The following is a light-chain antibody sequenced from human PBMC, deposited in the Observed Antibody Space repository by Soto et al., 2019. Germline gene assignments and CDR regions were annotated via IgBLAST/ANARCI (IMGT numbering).Light chain of an antibody. CDR3: LQSYSTLLFT. V-gene: IGKV1-39*01. J-gene: IGKJ5*01. Sequence: DIQMPQSPSFLSASVGDRVTISCRASQAINTYLNWYQQKPGKAPQLLIYGTSDLQNGVTSRFSGGGSGTDFTLTISTLQPEDFATYYFLQSYSTLLFTFGQGTRLEV. CDR2: GTS. CDR1: QAINTY.